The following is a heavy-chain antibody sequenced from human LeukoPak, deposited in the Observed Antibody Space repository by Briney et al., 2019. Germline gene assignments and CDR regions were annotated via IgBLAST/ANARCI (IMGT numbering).Heavy chain of an antibody. J-gene: IGHJ4*02. CDR1: GGSISSYY. CDR2: IYYSGST. Sequence: SETLSLTCTVSGGSISSYYWSSIRQPPGKGLVWIENIYYSGSTNYTPSLKSRVTISVDTSKNQFSLKLSSVTAADTAVYYCARQGQLDFDYWGQGTLVTVSS. D-gene: IGHD5-24*01. V-gene: IGHV4-59*01. CDR3: ARQGQLDFDY.